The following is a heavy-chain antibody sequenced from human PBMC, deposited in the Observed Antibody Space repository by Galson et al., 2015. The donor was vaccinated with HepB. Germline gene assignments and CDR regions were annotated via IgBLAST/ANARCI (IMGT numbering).Heavy chain of an antibody. D-gene: IGHD1-7*01. CDR2: ISGSGRGI. CDR3: AKHKGMELANYCMNV. Sequence: SLRLSCAASGFTFNNFAMGWVRQAPGKGLEWISTISGSGRGIYYADSGKGRFSISRDNSKNTLSLHMSSLRTEDTAIYFCAKHKGMELANYCMNVWGTGTTVTVS. CDR1: GFTFNNFA. V-gene: IGHV3-23*01. J-gene: IGHJ6*03.